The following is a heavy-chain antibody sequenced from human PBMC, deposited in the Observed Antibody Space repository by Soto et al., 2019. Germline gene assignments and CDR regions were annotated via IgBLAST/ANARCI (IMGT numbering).Heavy chain of an antibody. CDR1: GFTFSTDA. D-gene: IGHD6-13*01. J-gene: IGHJ6*02. Sequence: PGGALRLSAAPSGFTFSTDARSCVRRSPGKGLEWVSAIGGSAGNTYHAASVKGWSTTPRDNSRNPLYQQMNRLRAEDTAVYYCAKDPQSWFPPHGMDVWGQGTTVTVSS. CDR3: AKDPQSWFPPHGMDV. V-gene: IGHV3-23*01. CDR2: IGGSAGNT.